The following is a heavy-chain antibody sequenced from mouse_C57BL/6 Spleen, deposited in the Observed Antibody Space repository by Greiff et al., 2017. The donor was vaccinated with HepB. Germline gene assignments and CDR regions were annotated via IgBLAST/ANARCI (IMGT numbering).Heavy chain of an antibody. CDR1: GFTFSDYG. J-gene: IGHJ3*01. V-gene: IGHV5-17*01. Sequence: EVKLMESGGGLVKPGGSLKLSCAASGFTFSDYGMHWVRQAPEKGLEWVAYISSGSSTIYYADKVKGRFTISRDNAKNTLFLQMTSLRSEDTAMYYCARRIFAYWGQGTLVTVSA. CDR3: ARRIFAY. CDR2: ISSGSSTI.